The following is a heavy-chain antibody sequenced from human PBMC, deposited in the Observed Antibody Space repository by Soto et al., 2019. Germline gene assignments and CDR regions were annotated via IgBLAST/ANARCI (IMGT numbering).Heavy chain of an antibody. D-gene: IGHD2-15*01. Sequence: ASVKVSCKASGYTFTSYAISWVRQAPGQGLEWMGWISVYNGNTNYAQKVQGRVTMTTDTSTSTAYMELRSLRSDDTAVYYCARRVVVLTSDWFDPWGQGTLVTVSS. CDR2: ISVYNGNT. V-gene: IGHV1-18*01. CDR1: GYTFTSYA. J-gene: IGHJ5*02. CDR3: ARRVVVLTSDWFDP.